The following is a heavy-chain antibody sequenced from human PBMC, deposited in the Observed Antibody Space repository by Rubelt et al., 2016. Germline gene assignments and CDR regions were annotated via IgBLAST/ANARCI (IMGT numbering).Heavy chain of an antibody. CDR3: ARVWSLGTIFGVVHQTYFDY. CDR2: INHFGNT. J-gene: IGHJ4*02. D-gene: IGHD3-3*01. V-gene: IGHV4-38-2*02. CDR1: GSSISSGYY. Sequence: QVQLQESGPGLVKPSETLSLTCTASGSSISSGYYRGWIRQPPGKGLEWIGTINHFGNTYYNPSLRSWFSIAVDTSKNQFSLKLSSVTAADTAVYYCARVWSLGTIFGVVHQTYFDYWGQGTLVTVSS.